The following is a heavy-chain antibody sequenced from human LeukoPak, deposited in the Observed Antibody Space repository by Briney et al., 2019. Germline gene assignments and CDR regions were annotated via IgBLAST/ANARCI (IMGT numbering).Heavy chain of an antibody. D-gene: IGHD2-2*01. CDR2: INADDGNT. J-gene: IGHJ5*02. Sequence: ASVKVSCKTSGYIFTTYAIHWVRQAPGRGLEWMSLINADDGNTRYSQRFQGRVTITRDTSANTAYMELSSLRFEDTAVYYCARGIVVKPSANWFDPWGQGTPVTVSS. V-gene: IGHV1-3*01. CDR1: GYIFTTYA. CDR3: ARGIVVKPSANWFDP.